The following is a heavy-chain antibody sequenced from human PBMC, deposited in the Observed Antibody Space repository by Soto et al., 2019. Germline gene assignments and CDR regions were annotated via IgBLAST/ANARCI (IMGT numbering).Heavy chain of an antibody. Sequence: PSETLSLTCTVSGGSISSSSYYWGWIRQPPGKGLEWIGSIYYSGSTYYNPSLKSRVTISVDTSKSQFSLKLSSVTAADTAVYYCARHHSLWFGESPLQHWGQGTLVTVSS. J-gene: IGHJ1*01. D-gene: IGHD3-10*01. V-gene: IGHV4-39*01. CDR1: GGSISSSSYY. CDR2: IYYSGST. CDR3: ARHHSLWFGESPLQH.